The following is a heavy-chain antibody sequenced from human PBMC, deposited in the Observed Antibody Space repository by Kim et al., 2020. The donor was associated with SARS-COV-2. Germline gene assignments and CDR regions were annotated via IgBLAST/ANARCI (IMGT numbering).Heavy chain of an antibody. J-gene: IGHJ4*02. D-gene: IGHD3-22*01. CDR3: TTLTYYYDSSGYYFLDY. V-gene: IGHV3-15*01. Sequence: VKGRFTISRDDSKNTLYLQMNSLKTEDTAVYYCTTLTYYYDSSGYYFLDYWGQGTLVTVSS.